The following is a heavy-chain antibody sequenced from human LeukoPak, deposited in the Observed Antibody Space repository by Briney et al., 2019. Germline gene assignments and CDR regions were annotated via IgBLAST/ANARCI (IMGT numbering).Heavy chain of an antibody. J-gene: IGHJ4*02. CDR1: GFTFSSHA. V-gene: IGHV3-23*01. D-gene: IGHD3-10*01. CDR3: AAGEAFDY. Sequence: GGSLRLSCVVSGFTFSSHAVTWVRQAPGKGLEWVSAISGSGGSTYYADSVKGRFTISRDNSKNTLYLQMNSLRAEDTAVYYCAAGEAFDYWGQGTLVTVSS. CDR2: ISGSGGST.